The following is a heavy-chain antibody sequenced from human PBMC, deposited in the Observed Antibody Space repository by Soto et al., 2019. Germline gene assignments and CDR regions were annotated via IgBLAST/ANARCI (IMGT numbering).Heavy chain of an antibody. CDR3: AKGQYRSSLYLNWFDP. Sequence: GGSLRLSCAASGFTFSSYAMSWVRQAPGKGLEWVSAISGSGGSTYYADSVKGRFTISRDNSKNTLYLQMDSLRAEDTAVYYCAKGQYRSSLYLNWFDPWGQGTLVTVSS. D-gene: IGHD6-6*01. CDR1: GFTFSSYA. J-gene: IGHJ5*02. CDR2: ISGSGGST. V-gene: IGHV3-23*01.